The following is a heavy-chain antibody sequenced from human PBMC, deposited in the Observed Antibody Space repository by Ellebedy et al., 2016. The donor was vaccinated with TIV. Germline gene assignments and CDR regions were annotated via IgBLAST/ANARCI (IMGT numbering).Heavy chain of an antibody. D-gene: IGHD7-27*01. Sequence: ASVKVSCXASGYTFTSYDINWVRQATGQGLEWMGWMNPNSGNTGYAQKFQGRVTMTRNTSISTAYMELSSLRSEDTAVYYCARGGGDTGEVGRYYYYMDVWGKGTTVTVSS. CDR2: MNPNSGNT. J-gene: IGHJ6*03. CDR3: ARGGGDTGEVGRYYYYMDV. CDR1: GYTFTSYD. V-gene: IGHV1-8*02.